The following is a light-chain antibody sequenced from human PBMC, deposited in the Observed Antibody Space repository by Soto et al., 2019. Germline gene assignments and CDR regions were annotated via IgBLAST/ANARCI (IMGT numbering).Light chain of an antibody. CDR3: QSYDSSNRWV. CDR2: EDN. Sequence: NFMLTQPHSVSESPGKTVTISCTRSSGSIASNYVQWYQQRPGSAPTTVIYEDNLRPSGVPDRFSGSIDSSSNSASLTISGLKTEDEADYYCQSYDSSNRWVFGGGTKLTVL. CDR1: SGSIASNY. V-gene: IGLV6-57*03. J-gene: IGLJ3*02.